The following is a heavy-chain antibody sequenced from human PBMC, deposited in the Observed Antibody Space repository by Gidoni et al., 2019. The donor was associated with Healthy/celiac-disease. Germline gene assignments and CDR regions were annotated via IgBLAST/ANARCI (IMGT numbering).Heavy chain of an antibody. V-gene: IGHV2-5*02. J-gene: IGHJ5*02. Sequence: QITLKESGPTLVKPTQTLTLTCTFSGFSLSTSGVGVGWIRQPPGKALEWLALIYWDDDKRYSPSLKSRLTITKDTSKNQVVLTMTNMDPVDTATYYCAHSHIGAAAGDNWFDPWGQGTLVTVSS. CDR1: GFSLSTSGVG. CDR3: AHSHIGAAAGDNWFDP. CDR2: IYWDDDK. D-gene: IGHD6-13*01.